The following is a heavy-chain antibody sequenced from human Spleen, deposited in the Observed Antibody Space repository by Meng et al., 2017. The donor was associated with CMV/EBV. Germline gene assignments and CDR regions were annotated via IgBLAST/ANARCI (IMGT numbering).Heavy chain of an antibody. Sequence: GESLKISCAASGFTFSTYGMHWVRQAPGKGLEWVAFIRYDGTNKFYADSVKGRFTISRDNSKNTLYLQMNSLRAEDTAVYYCARGDSGLVYYCGMDVWGQGTTVTVSS. J-gene: IGHJ6*02. CDR3: ARGDSGLVYYCGMDV. V-gene: IGHV3-30*02. CDR2: IRYDGTNK. CDR1: GFTFSTYG. D-gene: IGHD3-22*01.